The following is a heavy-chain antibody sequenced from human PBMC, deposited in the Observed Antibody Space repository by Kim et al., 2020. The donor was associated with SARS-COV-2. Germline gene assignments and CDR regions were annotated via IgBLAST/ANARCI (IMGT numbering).Heavy chain of an antibody. D-gene: IGHD3-22*01. Sequence: RVTISVDTSKNQFSLKLSSVTAADTAVYYCARHFTRGRSIVVVEYHYFDYWGQGTLVTVSS. V-gene: IGHV4-39*01. CDR3: ARHFTRGRSIVVVEYHYFDY. J-gene: IGHJ4*02.